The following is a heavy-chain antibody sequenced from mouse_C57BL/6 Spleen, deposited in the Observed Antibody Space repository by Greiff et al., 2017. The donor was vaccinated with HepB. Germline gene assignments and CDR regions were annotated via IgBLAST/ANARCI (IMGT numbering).Heavy chain of an antibody. V-gene: IGHV1-52*01. J-gene: IGHJ1*03. CDR3: ASFYDGYYDWYFDV. CDR2: IDPSDSET. Sequence: VQVVESGAELVRPGSSVKLSCKASGYTFTSYWMHWVKQRPIQGLEWIGNIDPSDSETHYNQKFKDKATLTVDKSSSTAYMQLSSLTSEDSAVYYCASFYDGYYDWYFDVWGTGTTVTVSS. D-gene: IGHD2-3*01. CDR1: GYTFTSYW.